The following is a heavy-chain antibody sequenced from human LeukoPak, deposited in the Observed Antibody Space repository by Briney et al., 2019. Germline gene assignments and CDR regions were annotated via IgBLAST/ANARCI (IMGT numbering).Heavy chain of an antibody. CDR1: GFTFSTYG. CDR2: ISYDGSSI. J-gene: IGHJ4*02. CDR3: AKDRSSHCTCDY. D-gene: IGHD1-26*01. Sequence: GGSLRLSCAASGFTFSTYGMHWVRQAPGKGLEWVAVISYDGSSIYYADSVKGRFAISRDNSKNTLYLQMNSLRAEDTAVYYCAKDRSSHCTCDYWGQGTLVTVSS. V-gene: IGHV3-30*18.